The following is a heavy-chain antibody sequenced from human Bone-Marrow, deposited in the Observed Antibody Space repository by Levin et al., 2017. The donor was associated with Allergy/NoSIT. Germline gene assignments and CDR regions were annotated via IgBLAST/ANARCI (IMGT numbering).Heavy chain of an antibody. V-gene: IGHV4-30-4*01. CDR1: GGSISSGDYY. D-gene: IGHD3-3*01. J-gene: IGHJ6*02. CDR3: ARESDDYDFWSGLGGMDV. Sequence: PSETLSLTCTVSGGSISSGDYYWSWIRQPPGKGLEWIGYIYYSGSTYYNPSLKSRVTISVDTSKNQFSLKLSSVTAADTAVYYCARESDDYDFWSGLGGMDVWGQGTTVTVSS. CDR2: IYYSGST.